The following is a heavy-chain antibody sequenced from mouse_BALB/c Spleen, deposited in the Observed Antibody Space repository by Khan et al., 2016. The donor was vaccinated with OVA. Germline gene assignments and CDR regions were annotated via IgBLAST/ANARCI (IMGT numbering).Heavy chain of an antibody. V-gene: IGHV14-3*02. J-gene: IGHJ2*01. CDR1: GLNIKDTY. CDR3: ARMARK. Sequence: EVQLQQSGAELVKSGATVKLSCTASGLNIKDTYMHWLKQWPEQGLEWIGRIAPPNGNTKYAPKFQGKATLTADTSSNTTYLPHSSLTYADTSVYYCARMARKWGQGTTLTVSA. CDR2: IAPPNGNT.